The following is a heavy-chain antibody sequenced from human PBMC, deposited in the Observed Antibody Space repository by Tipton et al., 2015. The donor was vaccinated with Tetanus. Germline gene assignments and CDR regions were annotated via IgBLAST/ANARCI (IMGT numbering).Heavy chain of an antibody. V-gene: IGHV4-30-4*01. CDR1: GDSVSTGNFY. J-gene: IGHJ3*02. Sequence: LRLSCTVSGDSVSTGNFYWSWIRQPPGKGLEWIAFIHHSGLAFSKPSLKSRVSISIDTSQNQFSLRLTSVTAADTAVYFCARNVYTVTNDAFDIWGHGTLVNVSS. D-gene: IGHD4-11*01. CDR3: ARNVYTVTNDAFDI. CDR2: IHHSGLA.